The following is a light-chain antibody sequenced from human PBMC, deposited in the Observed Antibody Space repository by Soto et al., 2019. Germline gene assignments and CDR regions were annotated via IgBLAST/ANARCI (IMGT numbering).Light chain of an antibody. V-gene: IGKV3-15*01. J-gene: IGKJ1*01. Sequence: EIVMTQSPATLSVSPGERATLSCRASQSVRSSFLAWYQQKPGQAPSLLIYGASTRATGIPARFSGSGSGTEFTLTINSLQSEDFAVYYCQQYTEWPPWTFGQGTKVDIK. CDR3: QQYTEWPPWT. CDR1: QSVRSSF. CDR2: GAS.